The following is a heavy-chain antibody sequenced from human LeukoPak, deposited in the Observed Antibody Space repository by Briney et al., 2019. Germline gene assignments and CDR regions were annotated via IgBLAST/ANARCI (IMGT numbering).Heavy chain of an antibody. V-gene: IGHV5-51*01. J-gene: IGHJ4*02. CDR3: ARERGYYCSTGSCYFDF. CDR2: LCPGDSDI. CDR1: GYNFRTYC. Sequence: GESLKISCKGSGYNFRTYCIVWVRKMPGRGLEWMGILCPGDSDIRYSPSFQGQVTISANKSSSTAYLQWSSLKASDTAVYFCARERGYYCSTGSCYFDFWGQGTLVTVSS. D-gene: IGHD2-15*01.